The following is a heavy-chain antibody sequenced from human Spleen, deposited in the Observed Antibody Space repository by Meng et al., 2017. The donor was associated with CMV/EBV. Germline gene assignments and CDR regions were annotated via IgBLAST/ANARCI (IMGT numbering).Heavy chain of an antibody. Sequence: GESLKISCAASGFTFSSYSMNWVRQAPGKGLEWVSYISGTGSTIYYADSVKGRFTTSRDSAKNSLYLQMNSLRAEDTAVYYCARGASGGISFYYGMDVWGQGTTVTVSS. CDR2: ISGTGSTI. CDR3: ARGASGGISFYYGMDV. V-gene: IGHV3-48*04. J-gene: IGHJ6*02. D-gene: IGHD2-15*01. CDR1: GFTFSSYS.